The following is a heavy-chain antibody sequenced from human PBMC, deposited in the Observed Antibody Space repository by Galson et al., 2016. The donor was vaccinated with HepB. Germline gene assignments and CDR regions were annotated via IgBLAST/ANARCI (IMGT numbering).Heavy chain of an antibody. D-gene: IGHD2/OR15-2a*01. CDR3: ARDFYDGSCHYMDY. J-gene: IGHJ4*02. CDR2: SRDKAHSYPT. V-gene: IGHV3-72*01. CDR1: GLTFSDHY. Sequence: SLRLSCAASGLTFSDHYLDWVRQAPGKGLEWVGRSRDKAHSYPTAYAAPVKGRFAISRDESRNSLYLQMNSLKTEDTAVYYCARDFYDGSCHYMDYWGRGTLVTVSS.